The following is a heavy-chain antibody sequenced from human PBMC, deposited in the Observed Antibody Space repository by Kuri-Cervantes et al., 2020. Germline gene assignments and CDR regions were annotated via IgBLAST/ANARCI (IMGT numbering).Heavy chain of an antibody. CDR2: MNPNSGNT. J-gene: IGHJ5*02. CDR1: GYTFTSYD. V-gene: IGHV1-8*02. Sequence: ASVKVSCKASGYTFTSYDINWVRQATGQGLEWMEWMNPNSGNTGYAQKFQGRGTMTRNTSISPAYMELSSLGSDDTAVYYCARDPGGIAAAGTGGGFDPWGQGTLVTVSS. D-gene: IGHD6-13*01. CDR3: ARDPGGIAAAGTGGGFDP.